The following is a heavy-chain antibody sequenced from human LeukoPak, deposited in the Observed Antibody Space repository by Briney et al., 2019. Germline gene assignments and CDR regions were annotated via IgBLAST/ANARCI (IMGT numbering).Heavy chain of an antibody. CDR1: GFTFSSYS. D-gene: IGHD2-15*01. Sequence: GGSLRLSCAASGFTFSSYSMTWLRQAPGKGLEWLSYISGSSNTITYADSVKGRFTISRDNAKSSLYLQMNSLRADDTAVYYCATVDRISSTFDSWGQGALVTVSS. V-gene: IGHV3-48*04. CDR3: ATVDRISSTFDS. J-gene: IGHJ4*02. CDR2: ISGSSNTI.